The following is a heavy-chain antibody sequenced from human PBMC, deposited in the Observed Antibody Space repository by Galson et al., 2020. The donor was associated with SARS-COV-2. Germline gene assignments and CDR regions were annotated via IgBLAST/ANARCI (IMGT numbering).Heavy chain of an antibody. Sequence: GESLKISCAAPGFTFSDYYMSWIRQAPGKGLEWISYISSSGSYTNYADSVKGRFTISRDNAKNSLYLQMNSLRAEDTALYFCARSGRDCSGGICYGAEYFQYWGQGNPVTVSS. CDR3: ARSGRDCSGGICYGAEYFQY. D-gene: IGHD2-15*01. J-gene: IGHJ1*01. CDR1: GFTFSDYY. CDR2: ISSSGSYT. V-gene: IGHV3-11*06.